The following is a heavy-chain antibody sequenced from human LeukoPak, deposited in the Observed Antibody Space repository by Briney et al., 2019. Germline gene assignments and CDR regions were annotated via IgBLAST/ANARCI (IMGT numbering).Heavy chain of an antibody. J-gene: IGHJ4*02. D-gene: IGHD1-26*01. Sequence: PGGSLRLSCAASGFTFSSYWMHWVRHAPGKGLVWVSRINSDGSSTSYADSVKGRFTISRDNAKNTLYLQMNSLRAEDTAVYYCARAVRWERFDYWGQGTLVTVSS. CDR1: GFTFSSYW. CDR2: INSDGSST. CDR3: ARAVRWERFDY. V-gene: IGHV3-74*01.